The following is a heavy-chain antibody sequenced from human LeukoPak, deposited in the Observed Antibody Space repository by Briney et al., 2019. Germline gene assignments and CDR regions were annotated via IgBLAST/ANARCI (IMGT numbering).Heavy chain of an antibody. D-gene: IGHD3-10*01. J-gene: IGHJ4*02. CDR2: ISSSSSYI. CDR1: GFTFSDYS. Sequence: GGALRLSCAASGFTFSDYSMNWVRQAPGKGLEWVSSISSSSSYIYYGDSVKGRFTISRDNAKNSLYLQMTSLRVEDTAVYYCAAMVRGYWGQGTLVTVSS. V-gene: IGHV3-21*01. CDR3: AAMVRGY.